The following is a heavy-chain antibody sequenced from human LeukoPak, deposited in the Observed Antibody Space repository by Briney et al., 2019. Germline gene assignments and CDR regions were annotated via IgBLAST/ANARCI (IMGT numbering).Heavy chain of an antibody. CDR3: TRHLYDY. CDR2: IRSKSKSYAT. Sequence: PGGSLKLSCAASGFSFSGSAIHWARQASGRGLEWVGRIRSKSKSYATAYAESVTGRFTISRDDSKNTAYLQMNSLKTDDSAVYYCTRHLYDYWGQGTLVTVSS. CDR1: GFSFSGSA. J-gene: IGHJ4*02. V-gene: IGHV3-73*01.